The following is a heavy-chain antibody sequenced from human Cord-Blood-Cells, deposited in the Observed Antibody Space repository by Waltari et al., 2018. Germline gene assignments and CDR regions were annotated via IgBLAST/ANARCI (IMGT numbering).Heavy chain of an antibody. CDR3: AREKSGYSYVDY. CDR1: GYTFTSYY. D-gene: IGHD5-18*01. V-gene: IGHV1-46*03. J-gene: IGHJ4*02. Sequence: QVQLVQSGAEVKKPGASVKVSCKASGYTFTSYYMHWVRQAPGQGLEWMGIIHPIGGSTSYAQEFQGRVTMTSDTSTSTVYMELSSLRCEDKAVYYCAREKSGYSYVDYWGQGTLVTVSS. CDR2: IHPIGGST.